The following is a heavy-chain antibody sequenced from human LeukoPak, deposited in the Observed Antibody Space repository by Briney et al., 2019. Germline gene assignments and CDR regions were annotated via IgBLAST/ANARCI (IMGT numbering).Heavy chain of an antibody. Sequence: PGGSLRLSCAASGFTFSSYGMSWVRQAPGKGLEWVSAISGSGGSTYYADSVKGRFTISRDNSKNTLYLQMNSLRAEDTAVYYCAKGHTVTRYYYYYYMDVWGKGTTVTISS. V-gene: IGHV3-23*01. CDR3: AKGHTVTRYYYYYYMDV. D-gene: IGHD4-17*01. CDR2: ISGSGGST. J-gene: IGHJ6*03. CDR1: GFTFSSYG.